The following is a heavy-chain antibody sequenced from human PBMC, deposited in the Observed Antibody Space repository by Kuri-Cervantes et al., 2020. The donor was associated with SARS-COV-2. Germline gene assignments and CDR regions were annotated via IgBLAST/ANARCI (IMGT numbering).Heavy chain of an antibody. V-gene: IGHV3-20*04. J-gene: IGHJ4*02. D-gene: IGHD6-13*01. Sequence: GESLKISCAVSGFTFSNYGMNWVRQAPGKGLEWVSGINWNGGGTGYADSVKGRFTISRDNAKNSLYLQMNSLRAEDTALYYCAREKGSSSWPIDYWGQGTLVTVSS. CDR3: AREKGSSSWPIDY. CDR1: GFTFSNYG. CDR2: INWNGGGT.